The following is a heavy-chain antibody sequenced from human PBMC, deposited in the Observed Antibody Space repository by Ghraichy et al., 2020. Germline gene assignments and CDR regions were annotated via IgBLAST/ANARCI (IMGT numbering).Heavy chain of an antibody. CDR2: IYYSGST. CDR1: GDSISSYY. V-gene: IGHV4-59*08. J-gene: IGHJ6*03. CDR3: ARGRRVDSSGLTDDCYYYYMWV. D-gene: IGHD6-19*01. Sequence: NLSLTCTVSGDSISSYYWNWIRQSPGKGLEWIGYIYYSGSTNYNPSLKSRVTISVDTSKNQFSLKVSSVSVTETAVYYCARGRRVDSSGLTDDCYYYYMWVWRNGTTVTVS.